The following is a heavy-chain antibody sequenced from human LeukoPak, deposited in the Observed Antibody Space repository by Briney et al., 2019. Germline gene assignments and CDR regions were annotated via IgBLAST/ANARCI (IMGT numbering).Heavy chain of an antibody. CDR2: IDPYSGGA. CDR3: ARSATGPDV. J-gene: IGHJ6*02. Sequence: ASVKVSCKASVYTFTGHYMHWVRQAPGQGLEWMGWIDPYSGGASYAQKFQGRVTMTRDTSISTAYMELSSLRSDDTAVYYCARSATGPDVWGQGTTVTVSS. CDR1: VYTFTGHY. V-gene: IGHV1-2*02.